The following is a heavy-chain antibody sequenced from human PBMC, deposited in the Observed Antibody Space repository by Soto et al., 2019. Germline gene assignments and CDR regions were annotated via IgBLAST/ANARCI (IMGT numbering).Heavy chain of an antibody. D-gene: IGHD4-17*01. J-gene: IGHJ4*02. V-gene: IGHV3-33*01. CDR2: IWFEGSNQ. Sequence: QVQLVESGGGVVQPGRSLRLSCTASGFTFSGHAMHWVRQIPGKGLVWLDIIWFEGSNQYYADSVKGRFTISRDNSNNTRFLQMDSLRAEDTGVYYCARDRNYGGNSPDFEYWGQGPLVSVSS. CDR1: GFTFSGHA. CDR3: ARDRNYGGNSPDFEY.